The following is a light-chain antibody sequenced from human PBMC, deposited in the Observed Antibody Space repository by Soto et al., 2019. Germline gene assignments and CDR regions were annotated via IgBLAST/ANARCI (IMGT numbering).Light chain of an antibody. CDR1: QSVDSTI. J-gene: IGKJ1*01. CDR3: QQSGASPT. CDR2: GAS. V-gene: IGKV3-20*01. Sequence: EIVLTQSPGSLSLSPGEGATLSCRASQSVDSTILAWYQQKRGQAPRLLIYGASNRATGIADRFIGSGSGTDFPLTINRLEPEDFAVYYCQQSGASPTFGQGTKVEIK.